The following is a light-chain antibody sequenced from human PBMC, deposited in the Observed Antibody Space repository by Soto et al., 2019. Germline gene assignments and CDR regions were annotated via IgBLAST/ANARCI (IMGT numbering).Light chain of an antibody. Sequence: IVLTQSPGTLSLSPGDRATLSCRASQSVSSSYLAWYQQKPGQAPRLLIYGASSRATGIPDRFSGSGSGTDFTLTISRLEPEDFVVYYCHQYGSSPQTFGQGTKVEIK. CDR3: HQYGSSPQT. CDR2: GAS. V-gene: IGKV3-20*01. CDR1: QSVSSSY. J-gene: IGKJ1*01.